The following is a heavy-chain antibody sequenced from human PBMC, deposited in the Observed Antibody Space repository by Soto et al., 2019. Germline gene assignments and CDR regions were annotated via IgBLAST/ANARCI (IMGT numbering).Heavy chain of an antibody. D-gene: IGHD6-13*01. CDR1: GGSISTSY. CDR2: IYGGGST. CDR3: ARNFGSSSWCLFDS. J-gene: IGHJ4*02. Sequence: PSETLSLTCTVSGGSISTSYCSWIRQPPGKGLQWIGQIYGGGSTKYNPSLKSRVTLSVDTSKNQFSLKLSSVSAADTAVYYCARNFGSSSWCLFDSWGQGGLVTSPQ. V-gene: IGHV4-4*08.